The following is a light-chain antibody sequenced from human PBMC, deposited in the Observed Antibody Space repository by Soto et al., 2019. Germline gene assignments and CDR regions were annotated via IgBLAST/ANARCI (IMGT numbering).Light chain of an antibody. V-gene: IGKV3-15*01. Sequence: EIVMTQSPATLSVSPGERATLFCRASQSVRSNFLAWYQQKPGQAPSLLIYGASIRATGIPARFSGSGSGTEFTLTINSLQSEDFAVYYCQQNSAWPLTFGGGTKVEIK. CDR3: QQNSAWPLT. J-gene: IGKJ4*01. CDR1: QSVRSN. CDR2: GAS.